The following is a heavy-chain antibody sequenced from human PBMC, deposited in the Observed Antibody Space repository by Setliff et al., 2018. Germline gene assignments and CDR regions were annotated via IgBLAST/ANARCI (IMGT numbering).Heavy chain of an antibody. D-gene: IGHD3-9*01. J-gene: IGHJ5*02. V-gene: IGHV1-18*01. CDR3: TRMAYFEQTNWFDP. CDR2: ISAYNGNT. CDR1: GYTFTSYG. Sequence: ASVKVSCKASGYTFTSYGISWVRQAPGQGLEWMGWISAYNGNTNYAQKFQGRLTMTRNTSINTAYMELSSLRSEDTAVYYCTRMAYFEQTNWFDPWGQGTLVTVSS.